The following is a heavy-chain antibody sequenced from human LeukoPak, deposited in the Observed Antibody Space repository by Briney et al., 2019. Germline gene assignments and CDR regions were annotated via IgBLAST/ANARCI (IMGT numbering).Heavy chain of an antibody. Sequence: PGGSLRLSCAASGFTFSSYGMHWVRQAPGKGLEWVAFLRYDGSNKYYTDSVKGRFTISRDNSKNTLYLQMNSLRAEDTAAYYCAKDHKWWREYFYASGTYRGLFDYWGQGTLVTVSS. D-gene: IGHD3-10*01. J-gene: IGHJ4*02. CDR3: AKDHKWWREYFYASGTYRGLFDY. CDR1: GFTFSSYG. V-gene: IGHV3-30*02. CDR2: LRYDGSNK.